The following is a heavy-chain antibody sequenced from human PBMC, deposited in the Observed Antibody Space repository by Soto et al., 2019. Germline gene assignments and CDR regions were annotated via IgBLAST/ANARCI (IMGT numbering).Heavy chain of an antibody. CDR3: ARVSYHYVWGSSTGMDV. D-gene: IGHD3-16*01. J-gene: IGHJ6*02. Sequence: QVQLQESGPGLVKPVETLSLTCSVSGGSISSNDWSWIRQPPGKGLEYIGYISYNGNTNYKPSLKSRVTISVDTSKNQFSLKMSSVTAADTAVYYCARVSYHYVWGSSTGMDVWGQGTTVTVSS. CDR2: ISYNGNT. CDR1: GGSISSND. V-gene: IGHV4-59*01.